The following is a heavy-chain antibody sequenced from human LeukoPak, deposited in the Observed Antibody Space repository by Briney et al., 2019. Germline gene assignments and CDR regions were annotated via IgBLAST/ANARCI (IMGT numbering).Heavy chain of an antibody. V-gene: IGHV3-66*01. CDR3: ARDPVGPTAFDY. CDR1: GFTVSSNC. D-gene: IGHD4-23*01. Sequence: GGSLRLSCAASGFTVSSNCMSWVRQTPGKGLEWVSVIYSGGSSYYADSVKGRFTISRDISKNTFYLQMNSLRAEDTAVYYCARDPVGPTAFDYWGQGTLVTVSS. CDR2: IYSGGSS. J-gene: IGHJ4*02.